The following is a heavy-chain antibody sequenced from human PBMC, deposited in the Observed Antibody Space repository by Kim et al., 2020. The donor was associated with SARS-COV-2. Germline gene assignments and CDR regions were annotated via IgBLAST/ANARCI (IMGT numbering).Heavy chain of an antibody. D-gene: IGHD5-12*01. CDR2: IKKDGSLK. CDR1: GFTFGSYW. V-gene: IGHV3-7*04. CDR3: ARGWMPDY. J-gene: IGHJ4*02. Sequence: GGSLRLSCAASGFTFGSYWMSWVRQAPGKGLEWVASIKKDGSLKDYVDSVKGRFTISRDNAKNSLSLLMNSLRPEDTAVYFCARGWMPDYWGQGTLVTVSS.